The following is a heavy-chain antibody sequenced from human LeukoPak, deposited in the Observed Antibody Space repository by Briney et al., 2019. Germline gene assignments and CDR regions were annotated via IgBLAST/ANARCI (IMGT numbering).Heavy chain of an antibody. V-gene: IGHV4-39*07. D-gene: IGHD6-19*01. Sequence: PSETLSLTCTVSGGSISSSSYYWGWIRQPPGKGLEWIGSIYYSGSTYYNPSLKSRVTISVDTSKNQFSLKLSSVTAADTAVYYCARDLAVAGTGLDYWGQGTLVTVSS. J-gene: IGHJ4*02. CDR3: ARDLAVAGTGLDY. CDR1: GGSISSSSYY. CDR2: IYYSGST.